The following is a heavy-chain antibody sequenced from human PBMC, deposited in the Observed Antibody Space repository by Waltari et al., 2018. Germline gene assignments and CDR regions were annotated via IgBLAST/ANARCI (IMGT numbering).Heavy chain of an antibody. D-gene: IGHD2-2*01. CDR3: ASYHRLHIVVVPAAGYFDY. CDR1: GGTFSSYA. CDR2: IIPIFGTA. V-gene: IGHV1-69*13. Sequence: QVQLVQSGAEVKKPGSSVKVSCKASGGTFSSYAISWVRQAPGHGLEWMGGIIPIFGTANYAQKFQGRVTITADESTSTAYMELSSLRSEDTAVYYCASYHRLHIVVVPAAGYFDYWGQGTLVTVSS. J-gene: IGHJ4*02.